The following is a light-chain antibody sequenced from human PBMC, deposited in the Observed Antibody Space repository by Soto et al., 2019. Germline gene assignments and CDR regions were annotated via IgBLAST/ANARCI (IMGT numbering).Light chain of an antibody. J-gene: IGLJ2*01. CDR3: QSYDSGLSGVV. V-gene: IGLV1-40*01. CDR1: SSNIGEGYD. Sequence: QSVLTQPPSVSGAPGQRVTVSCTGSSSNIGEGYDVHWYQKLPGTAPKLLIYGNTNRPSGVPDRFSGSKSGASASLAITGLQADDEAEYYCQSYDSGLSGVVFGGGTKLTVL. CDR2: GNT.